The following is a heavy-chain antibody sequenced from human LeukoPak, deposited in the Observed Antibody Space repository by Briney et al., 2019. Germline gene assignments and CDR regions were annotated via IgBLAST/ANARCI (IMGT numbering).Heavy chain of an antibody. D-gene: IGHD5-18*01. Sequence: GGSLRLSCAASGFTFSSYAMSWVRQAPGKGLEWVSGISGCGGSTYYGDSVKGRFTISRDNSKNTVYLQMNSLRAADTAVYYCAKFSEDTTMIHDHWGQGALVTVSS. V-gene: IGHV3-23*01. CDR1: GFTFSSYA. CDR3: AKFSEDTTMIHDH. J-gene: IGHJ4*02. CDR2: ISGCGGST.